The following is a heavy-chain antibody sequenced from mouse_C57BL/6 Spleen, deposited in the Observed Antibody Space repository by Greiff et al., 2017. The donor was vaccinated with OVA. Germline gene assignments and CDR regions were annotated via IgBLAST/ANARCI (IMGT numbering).Heavy chain of an antibody. CDR2: IYPGSGNT. V-gene: IGHV1-76*01. CDR3: ASPYYYGSYYAMDY. D-gene: IGHD1-1*01. CDR1: GYTFTDYY. J-gene: IGHJ4*01. Sequence: VQRVESGAELVRPGASVKLSCKASGYTFTDYYINWVKQRPGQGLDWIARIYPGSGNTYYNEKFKGKATLTAEKSSSTAYMQLSSLTSEDSAVYFCASPYYYGSYYAMDYWGQGTSVTVSS.